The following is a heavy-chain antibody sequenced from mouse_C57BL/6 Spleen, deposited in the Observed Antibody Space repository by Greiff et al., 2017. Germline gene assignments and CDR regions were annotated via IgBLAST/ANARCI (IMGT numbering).Heavy chain of an antibody. CDR1: GYTFTDYY. CDR2: IGPGSGST. Sequence: VKLQESGAELVKPGASVKISCKASGYTFTDYYINWVKQRPGQGLEWIGKIGPGSGSTYYNEKFKGKATLTADKSSSTAYMQLSSLTSEDSAVYFCVHYYGSSQYYFDYWGQGTTLTVSS. CDR3: VHYYGSSQYYFDY. J-gene: IGHJ2*01. D-gene: IGHD1-1*01. V-gene: IGHV1-77*01.